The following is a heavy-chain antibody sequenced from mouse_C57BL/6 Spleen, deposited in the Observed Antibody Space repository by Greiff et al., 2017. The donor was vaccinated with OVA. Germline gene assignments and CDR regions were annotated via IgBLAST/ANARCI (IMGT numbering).Heavy chain of an antibody. CDR3: ARHKIYYDYHYAMDY. Sequence: EVQLVESGGDLVKPGGSLKLSCAASGFTFSSYGMSWVRQTPDKRLEWVATISSGGSYTYYPDSVKGRFTISRDNAKNTLYLQMSSLKSEDTAMYYCARHKIYYDYHYAMDYWGQGTSVTVSS. CDR1: GFTFSSYG. D-gene: IGHD2-4*01. J-gene: IGHJ4*01. CDR2: ISSGGSYT. V-gene: IGHV5-6*01.